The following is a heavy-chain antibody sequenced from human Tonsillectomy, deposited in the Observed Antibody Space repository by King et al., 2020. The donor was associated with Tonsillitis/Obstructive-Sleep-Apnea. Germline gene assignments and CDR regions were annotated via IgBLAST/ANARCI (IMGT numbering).Heavy chain of an antibody. V-gene: IGHV4-59*01. J-gene: IGHJ4*02. CDR1: GGSISSYY. CDR2: IYYSGST. D-gene: IGHD3-22*01. CDR3: VRDGDYYGSSGYYFGY. Sequence: VQLQESGPGLVKPSETLSLTCTVSGGSISSYYWSWIRQPPGKGLEWIGYIYYSGSTNYNPSLKSRVTISVDTSKNQFSLKLNSMTAADTAMYYCVRDGDYYGSSGYYFGYWGQGILVTVSS.